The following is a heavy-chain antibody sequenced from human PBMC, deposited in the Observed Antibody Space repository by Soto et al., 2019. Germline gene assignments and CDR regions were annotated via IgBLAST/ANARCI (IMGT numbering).Heavy chain of an antibody. V-gene: IGHV4-59*01. CDR1: GGSISSYY. J-gene: IGHJ4*02. CDR3: ARCESPRRDGYNKRWYFDY. D-gene: IGHD5-12*01. Sequence: QVQLQESGPGLVKPSETLSLTCTVSGGSISSYYWSWIRQPPGKGLEWIGYIYYSGSTNYNPSLKSRVTISVDTSKNQFSLKLSSVTAADTAVYYCARCESPRRDGYNKRWYFDYWGQGTLVTVSS. CDR2: IYYSGST.